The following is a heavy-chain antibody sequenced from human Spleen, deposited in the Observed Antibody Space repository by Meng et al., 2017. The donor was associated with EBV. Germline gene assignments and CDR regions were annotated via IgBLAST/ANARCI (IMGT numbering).Heavy chain of an antibody. J-gene: IGHJ4*02. CDR3: ATSGVLKSSFLAH. V-gene: IGHV1-18*01. CDR1: GDTFTSYG. Sequence: QAKLVQSGGDVKKPGASVKVSCQASGDTFTSYGISWVRQAPGQGLEWMGWISTYNGNTNYAQKLQDRVTMTTDTSTNTVYMELRSLKSDDTAVYFCATSGVLKSSFLAHWGQGTLVTVSS. D-gene: IGHD2-8*02. CDR2: ISTYNGNT.